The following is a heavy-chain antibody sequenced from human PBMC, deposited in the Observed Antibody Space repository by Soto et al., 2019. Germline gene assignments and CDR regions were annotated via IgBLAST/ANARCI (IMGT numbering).Heavy chain of an antibody. CDR3: ARTAGYVYQLLFNY. CDR1: CSSISSGDYY. J-gene: IGHJ4*02. D-gene: IGHD2-2*01. CDR2: IYSSEST. V-gene: IGHV4-30-4*01. Sequence: SETLSLTCTVSCSSISSGDYYWNWIRQPPGKGLEWIGYIYSSESTYYNPSLKSRVTISVDTSKNQFSLKLSSVTAADTAVYYCARTAGYVYQLLFNYWGQGTLVTVSS.